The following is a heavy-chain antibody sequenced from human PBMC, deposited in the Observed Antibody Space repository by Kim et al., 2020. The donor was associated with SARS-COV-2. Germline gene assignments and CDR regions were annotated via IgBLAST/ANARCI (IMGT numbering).Heavy chain of an antibody. V-gene: IGHV3-9*01. Sequence: GGSLRLSCAASGFTLTIYSMHWVRQVPGKGLEWVSGISGNGGSKAYAASVKGRFTITRDNAKNSLYLQMNSLRAEDTALYYCGGYMAVAGFYYYYGMDVWGQGTTVTVSS. D-gene: IGHD6-19*01. CDR1: GFTLTIYS. CDR3: GGYMAVAGFYYYYGMDV. J-gene: IGHJ6*02. CDR2: ISGNGGSK.